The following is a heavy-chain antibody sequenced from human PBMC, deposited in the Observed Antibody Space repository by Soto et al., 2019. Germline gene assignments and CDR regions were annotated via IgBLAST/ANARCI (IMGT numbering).Heavy chain of an antibody. CDR3: ARDRLGNRYYNGMDV. J-gene: IGHJ6*02. V-gene: IGHV4-31*03. D-gene: IGHD3-9*01. Sequence: QVQLQESGPGLVKPSQTLYLTCTVSGASISSEGYEWTRIRQHPGKGLEWIGNIYYTGSTDYNQSLKSRLIISVDRSQNLVSVKLSSVTAADTAVYYCARDRLGNRYYNGMDVWGRGTTVTVSS. CDR2: IYYTGST. CDR1: GASISSEGYE.